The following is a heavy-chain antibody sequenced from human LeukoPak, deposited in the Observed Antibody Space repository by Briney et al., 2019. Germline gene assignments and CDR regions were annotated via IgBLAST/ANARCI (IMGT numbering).Heavy chain of an antibody. CDR3: ATPTERRHPDY. J-gene: IGHJ4*02. CDR1: GYRFTGYF. D-gene: IGHD5-12*01. CDR2: INPNSGDT. V-gene: IGHV1-2*02. Sequence: ASVNASCKASGYRFTGYFMHWLRQAPGQGLEWMGWINPNSGDTDYAQKSQGRVTLTRDASIATAYMELTRLRSDDTAVSYCATPTERRHPDYWGRGTLVTVSS.